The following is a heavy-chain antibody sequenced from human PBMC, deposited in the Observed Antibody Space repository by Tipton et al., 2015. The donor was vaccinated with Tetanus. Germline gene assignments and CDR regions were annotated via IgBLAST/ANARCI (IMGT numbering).Heavy chain of an antibody. V-gene: IGHV4-30-4*01. Sequence: LRLSCTVSGGSISSGDYYWSWIRQPPGKGLEWIGYIYYSGSTYYNPSLKSRVTISVDTSKNQLSLKLSSVTAADTAVYYCARSSSGYLDYWGQGTLVTVSS. J-gene: IGHJ4*02. CDR2: IYYSGST. CDR1: GGSISSGDYY. CDR3: ARSSSGYLDY. D-gene: IGHD3-3*01.